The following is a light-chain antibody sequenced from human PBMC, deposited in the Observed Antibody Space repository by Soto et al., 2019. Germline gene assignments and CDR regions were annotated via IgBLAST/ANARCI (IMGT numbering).Light chain of an antibody. J-gene: IGKJ4*01. Sequence: EIVMAQSPATLSVSPGERATLSCRASQSVNNNLAWYQQKPGQPPRLLIYGASTRATGVSPRFSGSGSGTDFTLIISNLQSEDLAIYYCQQYNRWPPLTFVGGTKVQIK. CDR2: GAS. V-gene: IGKV3-15*01. CDR1: QSVNNN. CDR3: QQYNRWPPLT.